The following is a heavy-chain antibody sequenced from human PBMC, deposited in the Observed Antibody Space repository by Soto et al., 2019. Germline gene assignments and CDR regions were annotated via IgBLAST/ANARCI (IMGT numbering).Heavy chain of an antibody. V-gene: IGHV3-11*01. J-gene: IGHJ4*02. CDR2: ISSSGSTI. D-gene: IGHD5-18*01. CDR3: ARVVGYSYAYFDY. CDR1: GFTFSDYY. Sequence: GGSLRLSCAASGFTFSDYYMSWIRQAPGKGLEWVSYISSSGSTIYYADSVKGRFTISRDNAKNSLYLQMNSLRAEDMAVYYCARVVGYSYAYFDYWGQGTLVTVSS.